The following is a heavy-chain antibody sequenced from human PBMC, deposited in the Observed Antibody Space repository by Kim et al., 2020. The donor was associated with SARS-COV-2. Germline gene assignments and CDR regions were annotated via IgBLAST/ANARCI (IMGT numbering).Heavy chain of an antibody. D-gene: IGHD3-22*01. CDR3: TRRNLYDSSGYYV. CDR1: GFTFSGSA. Sequence: GGSLRLSCAASGFTFSGSAMHWVRQASGKGLEWVGRIRSKANSYATAYAASVKGRFTISRDDSKNTAYLQINSLKTEDTAVYYCTRRNLYDSSGYYVWGQGTLVTVSS. CDR2: IRSKANSYAT. J-gene: IGHJ4*02. V-gene: IGHV3-73*01.